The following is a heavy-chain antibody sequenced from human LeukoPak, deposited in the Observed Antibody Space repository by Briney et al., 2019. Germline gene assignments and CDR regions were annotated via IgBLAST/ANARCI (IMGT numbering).Heavy chain of an antibody. V-gene: IGHV1-69*04. CDR3: ARSRGGPIAAASGWFDP. Sequence: GASVTVSCKASGGTFSSYAISWVRQAPGQGLEWMGRIIPILGIANYARKFQGRVTITADKSTSTAYMELSSLRSEDTAVYYCARSRGGPIAAASGWFDPWGQGTLVTVSS. D-gene: IGHD6-13*01. CDR1: GGTFSSYA. CDR2: IIPILGIA. J-gene: IGHJ5*02.